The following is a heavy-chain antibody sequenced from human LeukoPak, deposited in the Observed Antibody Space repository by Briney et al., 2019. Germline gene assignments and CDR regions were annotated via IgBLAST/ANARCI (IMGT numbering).Heavy chain of an antibody. Sequence: GGTLRLSCAASGFTFSSYGMSWIRQAPGKGLEWVSAISGSGGSTYYADSVKGRFTISRDNAKNSLYLQMNSLRAEDTAVYYCARWMYSSGFDYWGQGTLVTVSS. CDR1: GFTFSSYG. CDR2: ISGSGGST. CDR3: ARWMYSSGFDY. J-gene: IGHJ4*02. D-gene: IGHD6-19*01. V-gene: IGHV3-23*01.